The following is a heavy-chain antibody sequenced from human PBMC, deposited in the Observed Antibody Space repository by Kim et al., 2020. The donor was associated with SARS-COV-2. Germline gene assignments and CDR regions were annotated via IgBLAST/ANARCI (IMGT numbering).Heavy chain of an antibody. CDR3: ARLGCSGGSCLYGMDV. J-gene: IGHJ6*02. V-gene: IGHV4-39*01. D-gene: IGHD2-15*01. Sequence: SLKSRVTRSVDTSKNQFSLKLSSVTAADTAVYYCARLGCSGGSCLYGMDVWGQGTTVTVSS.